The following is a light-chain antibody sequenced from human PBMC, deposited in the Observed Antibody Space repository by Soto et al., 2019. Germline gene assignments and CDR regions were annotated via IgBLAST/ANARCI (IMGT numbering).Light chain of an antibody. Sequence: QSVLTQPPSASGTPGQRVTISCSGSSSNIGSNTVNWYQQLPGTAPKLLIYNNNQRPSGVPDRFSGPQSGTSASLAISGLQSEDEADYYCATWDDSLDGPVFGGGTKLTVL. CDR2: NNN. CDR3: ATWDDSLDGPV. J-gene: IGLJ2*01. V-gene: IGLV1-44*01. CDR1: SSNIGSNT.